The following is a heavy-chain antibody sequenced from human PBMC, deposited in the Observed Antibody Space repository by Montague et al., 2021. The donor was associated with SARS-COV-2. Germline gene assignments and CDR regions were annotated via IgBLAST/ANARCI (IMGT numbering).Heavy chain of an antibody. CDR1: RGSFSGYY. CDR3: ARGYCSSTTCYRPLHY. CDR2: INHSGGV. D-gene: IGHD2-2*01. V-gene: IGHV4-34*01. Sequence: SKTLSLTCTVHRGSFSGYYWTWIRQPPGKGLEWIGEINHSGGVNYNPSLKSRVTISVDTSKNHFSLKLRSVTAADTAIYYCARGYCSSTTCYRPLHYWGQGTLVAVSS. J-gene: IGHJ4*02.